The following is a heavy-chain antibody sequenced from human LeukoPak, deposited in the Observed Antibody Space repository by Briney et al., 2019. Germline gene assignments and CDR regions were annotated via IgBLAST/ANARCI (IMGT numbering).Heavy chain of an antibody. V-gene: IGHV3-30*18. J-gene: IGHJ4*02. Sequence: GGSLRLSCAASGFTFSSYGMHWVRQAPGKGLEWVAVISYDGSNKYYADSVKGRFTISRDNSKNTLYLQMNSLRAEDTAVYYCAKEGYYGSGHDYWGQGTLVTVSS. CDR2: ISYDGSNK. CDR3: AKEGYYGSGHDY. CDR1: GFTFSSYG. D-gene: IGHD3-10*01.